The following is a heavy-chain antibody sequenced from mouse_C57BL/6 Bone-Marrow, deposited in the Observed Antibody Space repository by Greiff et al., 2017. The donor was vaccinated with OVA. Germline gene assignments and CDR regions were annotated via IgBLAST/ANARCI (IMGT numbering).Heavy chain of an antibody. CDR3: ARAHGNSWFAY. Sequence: EVHLVESEGGLVQPGSSMKLSCTASGFTFSDYYMAWVRQVPEKGLEWVANINYDGSSTYYLDSLKSRFIISRDNAKNILYLQMSSLKSEDTATYYCARAHGNSWFAYWGQGTLVTVSA. J-gene: IGHJ3*01. CDR2: INYDGSST. D-gene: IGHD2-1*01. V-gene: IGHV5-16*01. CDR1: GFTFSDYY.